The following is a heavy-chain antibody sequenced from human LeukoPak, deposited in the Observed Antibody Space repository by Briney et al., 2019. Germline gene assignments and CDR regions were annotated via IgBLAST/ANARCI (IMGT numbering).Heavy chain of an antibody. J-gene: IGHJ6*03. V-gene: IGHV3-20*04. CDR3: ARISLTTGSYYYYYMDV. CDR2: INWSGGST. CDR1: GFTFDDYG. Sequence: PVGSLRLSCAASGFTFDDYGMSWVRQAPGKGLEWVSGINWSGGSTGYADSVKGRFTISRDNAKNSLYLQMNSLRAEDTALYYCARISLTTGSYYYYYMDVWGKGTTVTVSS. D-gene: IGHD4-17*01.